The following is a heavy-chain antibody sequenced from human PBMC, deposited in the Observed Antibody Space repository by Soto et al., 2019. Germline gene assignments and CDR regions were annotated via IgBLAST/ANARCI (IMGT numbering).Heavy chain of an antibody. J-gene: IGHJ4*02. CDR2: IIPILGIA. CDR1: GGTFSSYT. CDR3: ALDMGVGVAARE. Sequence: PVKVSCKASGGTFSSYTISWVRQAPVQGLEWMGRIIPILGIANYAQKFQGRVTITADKSTSTAYMELSSLRSEDTAVYYCALDMGVGVAAREWGQATRLTVPS. D-gene: IGHD2-15*01. V-gene: IGHV1-69*02.